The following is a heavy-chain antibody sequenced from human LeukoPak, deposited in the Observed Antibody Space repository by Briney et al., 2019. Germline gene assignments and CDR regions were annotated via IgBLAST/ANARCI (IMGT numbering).Heavy chain of an antibody. Sequence: PGGSLRLSCAASGFTFSDYYMSWIRQAPGKGLEWVSYISSSGSTIYYADSVKGRFTISRDNANNSLYLKMNSLRAEDTAVYYCARDVVTATTDYWGQGTLVTVSS. CDR2: ISSSGSTI. D-gene: IGHD2-21*02. CDR3: ARDVVTATTDY. CDR1: GFTFSDYY. V-gene: IGHV3-11*01. J-gene: IGHJ4*02.